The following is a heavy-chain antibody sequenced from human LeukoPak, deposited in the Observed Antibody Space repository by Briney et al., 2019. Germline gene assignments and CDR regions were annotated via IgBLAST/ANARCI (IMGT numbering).Heavy chain of an antibody. D-gene: IGHD2-2*02. Sequence: PGGSLRLSCAASGFTVSSYAMSLVRQAPGKRLESLSAIIGSGGSTYYADSVKGRFTISRDNSKNTLYLQMNSLRAEDTAVYYCAKFRRRYCSSTSCYTAYGPFDYWGQGTLVTVSS. CDR2: IIGSGGST. V-gene: IGHV3-23*01. J-gene: IGHJ4*02. CDR1: GFTVSSYA. CDR3: AKFRRRYCSSTSCYTAYGPFDY.